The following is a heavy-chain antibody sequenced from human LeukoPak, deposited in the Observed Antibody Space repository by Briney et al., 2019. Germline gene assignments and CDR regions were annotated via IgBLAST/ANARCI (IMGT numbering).Heavy chain of an antibody. CDR1: GFTFSSYS. D-gene: IGHD3-22*01. CDR3: ASINYYDSSGYYNSPRDY. J-gene: IGHJ4*02. Sequence: GGSLRLSCAASGFTFSSYSMNWVRQAPGKGLEWVSYISSSSTIYYADSVKGRFTISRDNAKNSLYLQMNSLRAEDTAVYYCASINYYDSSGYYNSPRDYWGQGTLVTVSS. CDR2: ISSSSTI. V-gene: IGHV3-48*01.